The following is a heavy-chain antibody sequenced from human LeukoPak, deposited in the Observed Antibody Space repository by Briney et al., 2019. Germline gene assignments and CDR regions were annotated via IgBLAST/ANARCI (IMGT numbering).Heavy chain of an antibody. V-gene: IGHV4-39*07. CDR2: IYHSGST. CDR1: GGSISSSSYY. Sequence: SETLSLTCTVSGGSISSSSYYWGWIRQPPGKGLEWIGSIYHSGSTYYNPSLKSRVTISVDTSKNQFSLKLSTVTAADTAVYFCARAVRGGGDCYFDYWGRGTLVTVSS. CDR3: ARAVRGGGDCYFDY. D-gene: IGHD2-21*02. J-gene: IGHJ4*02.